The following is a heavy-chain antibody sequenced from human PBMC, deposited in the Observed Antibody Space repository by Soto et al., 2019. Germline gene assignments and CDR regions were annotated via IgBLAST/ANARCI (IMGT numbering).Heavy chain of an antibody. CDR2: ISGGGGST. V-gene: IGHV3-23*01. D-gene: IGHD1-1*01. CDR3: ARQKANGFFDY. J-gene: IGHJ4*02. Sequence: PGGSLRLSCAASGFTFSSYAMSWVRQAPGRGLEWVSTISGGGGSTYYADSVRGRFTISRDNSKNTLYLQMNSLRAEGTAVYYCARQKANGFFDYWGQGTLVTVSS. CDR1: GFTFSSYA.